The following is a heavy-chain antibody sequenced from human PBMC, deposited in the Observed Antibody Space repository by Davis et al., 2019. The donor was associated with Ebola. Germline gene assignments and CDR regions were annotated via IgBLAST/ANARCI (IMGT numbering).Heavy chain of an antibody. CDR3: ARDHSITIFGVAKGDFMDV. J-gene: IGHJ6*02. CDR2: IWYDGSNK. D-gene: IGHD3-3*01. CDR1: GFTFCSYG. Sequence: PGGSLRLSCAASGFTFCSYGMHWVRQAPGKGLEWVAVIWYDGSNKYYADSVKGRFTISRDNSKNTLYLQMNSLRAEDTAVYYCARDHSITIFGVAKGDFMDVWGQGTTVTVSS. V-gene: IGHV3-33*01.